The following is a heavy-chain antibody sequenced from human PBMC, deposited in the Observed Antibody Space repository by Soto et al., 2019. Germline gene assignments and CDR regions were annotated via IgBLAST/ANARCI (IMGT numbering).Heavy chain of an antibody. V-gene: IGHV1-69*13. J-gene: IGHJ5*02. CDR3: ARMGCSSTSCYWVVGYNWFDP. CDR1: GGTFSSYA. Sequence: ASVKVCCKSAGGTFSSYAISWVRQAPGQGLEWMGGIIPIFGTANYAQKFQGRVTITADESTSTAYMELSSLRSEDTAVYHCARMGCSSTSCYWVVGYNWFDPWGQGPLVTVSS. D-gene: IGHD2-2*01. CDR2: IIPIFGTA.